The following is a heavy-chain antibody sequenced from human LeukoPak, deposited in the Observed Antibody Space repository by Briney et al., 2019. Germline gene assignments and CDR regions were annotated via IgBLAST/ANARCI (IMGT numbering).Heavy chain of an antibody. V-gene: IGHV3-66*04. Sequence: PGGSLRLSCAASGFIVGHNYMSWFRQAPGKGLEWVSIIYSGGVYSDGTTHYADSVKGRFTISRDSSKNTLYLQMNSLRAEDTAVYYCARRELRGYSYGLGAFNVWGQGTMVTVSS. D-gene: IGHD5-18*01. CDR1: GFIVGHNY. CDR3: ARRELRGYSYGLGAFNV. CDR2: IYSGGVYSDGTT. J-gene: IGHJ3*01.